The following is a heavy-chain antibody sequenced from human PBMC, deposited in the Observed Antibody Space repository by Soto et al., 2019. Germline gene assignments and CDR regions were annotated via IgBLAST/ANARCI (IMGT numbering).Heavy chain of an antibody. J-gene: IGHJ4*02. Sequence: QVQLVESGGGVVQPGRSLRLSCAASGFTFSSYAMHWVRQAPGKGLEWVAVISYDGSNKYYADSVKGRFTISRDNSKNTLYLQMNSLRAADTAVYYCARGGKATLPPFDYWCQGTLVTVSS. V-gene: IGHV3-30-3*01. CDR1: GFTFSSYA. D-gene: IGHD2-15*01. CDR2: ISYDGSNK. CDR3: ARGGKATLPPFDY.